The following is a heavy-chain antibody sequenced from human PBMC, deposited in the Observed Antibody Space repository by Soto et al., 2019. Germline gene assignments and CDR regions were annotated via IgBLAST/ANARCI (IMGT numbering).Heavy chain of an antibody. J-gene: IGHJ6*02. D-gene: IGHD3-9*01. CDR3: ARVFYYDILTGKGYNMDV. CDR2: ISGSGGST. V-gene: IGHV3-23*01. CDR1: GFTFSNYA. Sequence: VQLLESGGDLVQPGGSLRLSCEASGFTFSNYAMSWVRQAPGKGLEWVSVISGSGGSTNYADSAKGRFTISRDNSMDTLYLQMNSLRAEDTAVYYCARVFYYDILTGKGYNMDVWGQGTTVIVSS.